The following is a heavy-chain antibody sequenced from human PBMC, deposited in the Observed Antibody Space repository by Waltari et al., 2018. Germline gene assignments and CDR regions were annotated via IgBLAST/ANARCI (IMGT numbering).Heavy chain of an antibody. D-gene: IGHD1-1*01. V-gene: IGHV3-73*01. CDR3: TTGIVELESERAAF. J-gene: IGHJ4*02. Sequence: EVQVVESGGGFIQTGESLRLSCVASGVTIGGTAMEWVRQSHGKGLQWIGRVRSKHNNYATVDADSMSGRSMVSRKASMNTAYLQIDNVTPDDTAVYYCTTGIVELESERAAFWGRGVLVTVTS. CDR2: VRSKHNNYAT. CDR1: GVTIGGTA.